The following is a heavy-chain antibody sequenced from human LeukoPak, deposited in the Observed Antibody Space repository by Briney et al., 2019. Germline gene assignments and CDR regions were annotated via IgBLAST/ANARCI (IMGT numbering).Heavy chain of an antibody. CDR3: ARRQSGSEFFEY. Sequence: GESLKISCKGSGYSFTTYWIGWVRQMPGKGLKWVGIIYPGDSDARYSPSFQGQVTISVDKPISTAYLQWSSLRASDTAMYYCARRQSGSEFFEYWGQGTLVTVSS. J-gene: IGHJ4*02. CDR1: GYSFTTYW. V-gene: IGHV5-51*01. CDR2: IYPGDSDA. D-gene: IGHD3-10*01.